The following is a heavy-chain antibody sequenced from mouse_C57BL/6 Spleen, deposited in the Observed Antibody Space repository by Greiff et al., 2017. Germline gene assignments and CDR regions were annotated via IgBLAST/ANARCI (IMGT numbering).Heavy chain of an antibody. CDR1: GYSFTGYY. V-gene: IGHV1-42*01. CDR3: ARGVDYYYGSSYGDY. CDR2: INPSTGGT. J-gene: IGHJ2*01. Sequence: VQLKESGPELVKPGASVKISCKASGYSFTGYYMNWVKQSPEKSLEWIGEINPSTGGTTYNQKFKAKATLSVDKSSSTAYMQLKSLTSEDSAVYYCARGVDYYYGSSYGDYWGQGTTLTVSS. D-gene: IGHD1-1*01.